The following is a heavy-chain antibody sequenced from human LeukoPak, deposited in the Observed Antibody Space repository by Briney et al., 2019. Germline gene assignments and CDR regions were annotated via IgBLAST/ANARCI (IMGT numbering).Heavy chain of an antibody. CDR1: GFTFSSYG. D-gene: IGHD4-17*01. CDR3: ARSEQQDFGDYEFDY. J-gene: IGHJ4*02. V-gene: IGHV3-64*01. Sequence: PGGSLRLSCAASGFTFSSYGMHWVRQAPGKGLEYVSAISSDGDSTYYANSVKGRFTISRDNSKNTLYLQMGSLRAEDMAVYYCARSEQQDFGDYEFDYWGQGTLVTVSS. CDR2: ISSDGDST.